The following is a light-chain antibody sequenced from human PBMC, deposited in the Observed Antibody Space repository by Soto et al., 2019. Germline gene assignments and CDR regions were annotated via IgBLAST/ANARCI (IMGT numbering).Light chain of an antibody. CDR2: SAS. J-gene: IGKJ2*01. V-gene: IGKV1-9*01. CDR1: QAIDSS. Sequence: IELTQSPPSLSASAGDRVTIPCRASQAIDSSLAWYQRKPGEAPKLLIYSASTLQSGVPSRFSGRGSGTDFTLSISSLQPEDFAMYYCQQLCTYPVTFGQGTKVEIK. CDR3: QQLCTYPVT.